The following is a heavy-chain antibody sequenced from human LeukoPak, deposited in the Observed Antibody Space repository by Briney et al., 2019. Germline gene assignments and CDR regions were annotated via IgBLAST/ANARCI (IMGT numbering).Heavy chain of an antibody. D-gene: IGHD6-6*01. J-gene: IGHJ4*02. Sequence: GGSLRLSCAASGFTLSSYSMNWVRQAPGKGLEWVSYISSSSTHIYYADSVKGRFTITRDNARNSLYLQMNSLRAEDTAIYYCARSEHSSSSFDYWGQGTLVTVSS. CDR2: ISSSSTHI. CDR3: ARSEHSSSSFDY. V-gene: IGHV3-21*01. CDR1: GFTLSSYS.